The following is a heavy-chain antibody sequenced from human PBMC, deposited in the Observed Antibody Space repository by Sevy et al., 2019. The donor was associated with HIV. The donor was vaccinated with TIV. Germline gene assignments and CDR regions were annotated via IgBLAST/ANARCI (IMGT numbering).Heavy chain of an antibody. V-gene: IGHV3-33*06. CDR1: GFTFRRYG. Sequence: GGSLRLSCAASGFTFRRYGMHWVRRAPGKGLEWVAGIWFDGTQKYYLESVKGRFSISRDNSKKMGYLQMNSLRAEDTAVYYCAKDFFEGDVISNFDSWGQGTLVTVSS. CDR3: AKDFFEGDVISNFDS. D-gene: IGHD3-3*01. CDR2: IWFDGTQK. J-gene: IGHJ4*02.